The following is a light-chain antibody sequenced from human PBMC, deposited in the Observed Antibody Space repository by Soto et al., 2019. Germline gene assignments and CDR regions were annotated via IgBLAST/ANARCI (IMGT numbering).Light chain of an antibody. Sequence: QSVLTQPPSVSAAPGQKVTISCSGSSSNIGSNYVSWYQHLPGTAPKLLIYDNNKRTSGIPDRFSGSQSGTSATLGITGLQTGDEADYYCGTWDSSLSAVFGGGTKVTVL. J-gene: IGLJ2*01. CDR2: DNN. CDR3: GTWDSSLSAV. V-gene: IGLV1-51*01. CDR1: SSNIGSNY.